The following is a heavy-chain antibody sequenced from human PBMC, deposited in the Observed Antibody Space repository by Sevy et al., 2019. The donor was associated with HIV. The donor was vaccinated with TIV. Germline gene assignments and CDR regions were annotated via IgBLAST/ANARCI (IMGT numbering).Heavy chain of an antibody. J-gene: IGHJ4*02. CDR2: IKQDGSEK. Sequence: LSLTCAASGFTFSSYWMSWVRQAPGKGLEWVANIKQDGSEKYYVDSVKGRFTISRDNAKNSLYLQMNSLRAEDTAVYYCARDLGRIAAAGTFFDYWGQGTLVTVSS. CDR1: GFTFSSYW. V-gene: IGHV3-7*01. D-gene: IGHD6-13*01. CDR3: ARDLGRIAAAGTFFDY.